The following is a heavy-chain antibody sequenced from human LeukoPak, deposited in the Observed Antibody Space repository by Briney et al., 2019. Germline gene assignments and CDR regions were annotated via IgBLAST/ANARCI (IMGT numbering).Heavy chain of an antibody. CDR3: ARDRVAVAGTRAFDI. V-gene: IGHV4-30-4*08. Sequence: SETLSLTWTASGGSISSGEYYWSWIRQPPGKALEWIGYIYYSGSTYYNPSLKSRVTMSVDTSKNQFSLKLSSVTAADTAVYYCARDRVAVAGTRAFDIWGQGTMVTVSS. CDR1: GGSISSGEYY. D-gene: IGHD6-19*01. CDR2: IYYSGST. J-gene: IGHJ3*02.